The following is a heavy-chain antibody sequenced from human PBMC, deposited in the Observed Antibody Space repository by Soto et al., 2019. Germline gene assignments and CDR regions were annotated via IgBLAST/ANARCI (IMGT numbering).Heavy chain of an antibody. Sequence: QVQLVQSGAEVKKPGSSVKVSCKASGGTFSSYAISWVRQAPGQGLEWMGGIIPIFGTANYAQKFQGRVTITADKSTSTAYMELSSLRSEDTAVYYCAREVGTSLGRIYYYSMEVWGQETTVTVSS. CDR3: AREVGTSLGRIYYYSMEV. V-gene: IGHV1-69*06. J-gene: IGHJ6*02. CDR2: IIPIFGTA. CDR1: GGTFSSYA. D-gene: IGHD1-7*01.